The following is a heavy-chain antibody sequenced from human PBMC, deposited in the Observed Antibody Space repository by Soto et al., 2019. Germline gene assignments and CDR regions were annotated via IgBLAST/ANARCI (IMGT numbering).Heavy chain of an antibody. CDR1: GFTFSNYA. CDR3: AKDQTIFGVVPFDY. CDR2: ITGTGTTT. V-gene: IGHV3-23*01. Sequence: PGGSLRISCAASGFTFSNYAMNWVRKAPGKGLEWVSSITGTGTTTYSADSVKGRFTISRDNSKNRLYLQMNSLRAEDTAVYYCAKDQTIFGVVPFDYWGQETRVTVSS. D-gene: IGHD3-3*01. J-gene: IGHJ4*02.